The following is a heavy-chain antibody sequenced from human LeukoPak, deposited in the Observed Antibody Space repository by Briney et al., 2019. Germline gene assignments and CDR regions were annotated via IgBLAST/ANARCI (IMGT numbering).Heavy chain of an antibody. CDR3: AKDVTYYDFWSGLFDY. V-gene: IGHV3-23*01. CDR2: ISGSGGST. CDR1: GFTFSSYA. J-gene: IGHJ4*02. Sequence: GGSLRLSCAAPGFTFSSYAMSWVRQAPGKGLEWVSAISGSGGSTYYADSVKGRFTISRDNSKNTLYLQMNSLRAEDTAVYYCAKDVTYYDFWSGLFDYWGQGTLVTVSS. D-gene: IGHD3-3*01.